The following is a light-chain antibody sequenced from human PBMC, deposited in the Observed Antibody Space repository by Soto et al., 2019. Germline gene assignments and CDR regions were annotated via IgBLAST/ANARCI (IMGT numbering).Light chain of an antibody. CDR2: DVS. J-gene: IGKJ1*01. CDR1: QSIGRW. V-gene: IGKV1-5*01. CDR3: QQYAGYWT. Sequence: DIQMTQSPSTLSASVGDRVTITCRASQSIGRWLAWYQQKPGEAPKLLIYDVSSLQGGVPSRFSGSGSGTDFTLTISRLQPDDSATYYCQQYAGYWTFGQGTQ.